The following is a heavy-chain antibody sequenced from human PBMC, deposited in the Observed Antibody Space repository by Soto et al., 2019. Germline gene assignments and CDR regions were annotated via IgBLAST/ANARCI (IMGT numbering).Heavy chain of an antibody. CDR3: ARGITLPTPLDY. Sequence: ASVKVSCKASGYTFTSYAMHWVRQAPGQRLEWMGWINAGNGNTKYSQKFQGRVTITRDTPASTAYMELSSLRSEDTAVYYCARGITLPTPLDYWGQGTLVTVSS. J-gene: IGHJ4*02. V-gene: IGHV1-3*01. D-gene: IGHD1-20*01. CDR1: GYTFTSYA. CDR2: INAGNGNT.